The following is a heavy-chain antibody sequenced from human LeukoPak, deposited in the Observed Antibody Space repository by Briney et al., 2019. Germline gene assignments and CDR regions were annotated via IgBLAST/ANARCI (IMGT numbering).Heavy chain of an antibody. CDR3: AKGGYTSTWRNTFDY. Sequence: GGSLRLSCAASGFTFSTYAMSWVRQAPGKGLEWVSAISGTGGTTYYADSVKGRFTISRDNSKNTLDLQMNSLRVEDTAVYYCAKGGYTSTWRNTFDYWGQGTLVTVSS. D-gene: IGHD6-13*01. CDR1: GFTFSTYA. J-gene: IGHJ4*02. V-gene: IGHV3-23*01. CDR2: ISGTGGTT.